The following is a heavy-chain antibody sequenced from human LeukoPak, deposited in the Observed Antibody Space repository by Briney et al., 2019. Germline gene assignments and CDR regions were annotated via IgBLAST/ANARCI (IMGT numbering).Heavy chain of an antibody. Sequence: GGSLRLSCAASGFTFSKYAMSWVRQAPGKGLECVSGISVSGAGTYYADSVKGRFTISRDNSKNTLYLQMNSLRAEDTAVYYCAKDQFYDSSGYNFDYWGQGTLVTVSS. CDR2: ISVSGAGT. CDR3: AKDQFYDSSGYNFDY. D-gene: IGHD3-22*01. J-gene: IGHJ4*02. CDR1: GFTFSKYA. V-gene: IGHV3-23*01.